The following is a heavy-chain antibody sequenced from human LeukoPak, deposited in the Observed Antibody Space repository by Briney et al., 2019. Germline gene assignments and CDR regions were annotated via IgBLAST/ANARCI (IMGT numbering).Heavy chain of an antibody. J-gene: IGHJ4*02. CDR1: GFTFSSYG. CDR3: AKDSSIKSVGATYFDY. D-gene: IGHD1-26*01. Sequence: GGSLRLSCAASGFTFSSYGMHWVRQAPGKGLEWVAFIRYDGSNKYYADSVKGRFTISRDNSKNTLYLQMNSLRAEDTAVYYCAKDSSIKSVGATYFDYWGQGTLVTVSS. V-gene: IGHV3-30*02. CDR2: IRYDGSNK.